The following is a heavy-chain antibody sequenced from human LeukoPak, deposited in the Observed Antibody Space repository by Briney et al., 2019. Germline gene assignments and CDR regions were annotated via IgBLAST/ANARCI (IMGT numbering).Heavy chain of an antibody. Sequence: NPSETLSLTCTVSGGSISSYYWSWIRQPAGKGLEWIGRIYTSGSTNYNPSLKSRVTMSVDTSKNQFSLKLSSVTAADTAVYYCAREREGYYDILTGYSYYFDYWGQGTLVTVSS. CDR3: AREREGYYDILTGYSYYFDY. J-gene: IGHJ4*02. V-gene: IGHV4-4*07. CDR1: GGSISSYY. CDR2: IYTSGST. D-gene: IGHD3-9*01.